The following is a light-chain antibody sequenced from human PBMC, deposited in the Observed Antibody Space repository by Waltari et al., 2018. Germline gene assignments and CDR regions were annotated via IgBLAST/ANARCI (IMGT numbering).Light chain of an antibody. CDR3: ASWDNSLNGGV. J-gene: IGLJ3*02. V-gene: IGLV1-51*02. CDR2: ESN. Sequence: QSVLTQPPSLSAAPGQRVTISCSGSGSNIGSFSVSWFQQLPGTAPKLLSYESNKRPSGIPARFSASRSVTSATLTITGLQTGDEGDYFCASWDNSLNGGVFGGGTKLTVL. CDR1: GSNIGSFS.